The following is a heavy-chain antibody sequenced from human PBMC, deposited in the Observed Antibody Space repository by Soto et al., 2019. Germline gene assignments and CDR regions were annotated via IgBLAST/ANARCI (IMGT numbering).Heavy chain of an antibody. CDR3: VRELGLAY. J-gene: IGHJ4*02. D-gene: IGHD7-27*01. V-gene: IGHV3-7*03. CDR1: GFTLINYW. CDR2: INKDGSQK. Sequence: GSLRLSCAASGFTLINYWMTWVRQAPGKGLEWVANINKDGSQKNYVDSVKGRFTIARDNGQNSLSLQMNSLRVEDTAVYYCVRELGLAYWGQGALVTVSS.